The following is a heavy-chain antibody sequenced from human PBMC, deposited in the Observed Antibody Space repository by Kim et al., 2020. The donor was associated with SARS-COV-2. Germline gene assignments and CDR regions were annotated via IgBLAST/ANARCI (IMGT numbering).Heavy chain of an antibody. CDR3: ARTTTYYDFWSGYRNAFDI. J-gene: IGHJ3*02. V-gene: IGHV4-39*07. Sequence: SRVTISVGTSKNQFSLKLSSVTAADTAVYYCARTTTYYDFWSGYRNAFDIWGQGTMVTVSS. D-gene: IGHD3-3*01.